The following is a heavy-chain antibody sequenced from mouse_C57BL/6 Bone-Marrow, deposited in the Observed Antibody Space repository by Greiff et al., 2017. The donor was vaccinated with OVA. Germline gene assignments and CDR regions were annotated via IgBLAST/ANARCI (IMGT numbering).Heavy chain of an antibody. J-gene: IGHJ4*01. CDR3: ARRAQATLYYAMDY. Sequence: EVKVVESGGGLVKPGGSLKLSCAASGFTFSSYTMSWVRQTPEKRLEWVATISGGGGNTYYPDSVKGRFTISRDNARNTLYLQMSSLRSEDTALYYCARRAQATLYYAMDYWGQGTSVTVSS. V-gene: IGHV5-9*01. D-gene: IGHD3-2*02. CDR1: GFTFSSYT. CDR2: ISGGGGNT.